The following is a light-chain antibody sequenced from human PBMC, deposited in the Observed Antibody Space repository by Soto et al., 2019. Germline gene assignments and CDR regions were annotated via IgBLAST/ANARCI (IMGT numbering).Light chain of an antibody. CDR1: QSISSY. Sequence: IKMTQSPGSMSTSVVGRGRMTIRASQSISSYLTWYQQKPGKAPKLLTYAASSLQSGVPSRFSGSGSGTDFTLTISSLQPEDFATYYCQQSYSTLTFGGGTKVDIK. V-gene: IGKV1-39*01. CDR2: AAS. J-gene: IGKJ4*01. CDR3: QQSYSTLT.